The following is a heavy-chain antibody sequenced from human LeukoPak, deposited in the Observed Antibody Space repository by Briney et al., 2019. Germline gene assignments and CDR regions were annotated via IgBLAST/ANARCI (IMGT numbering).Heavy chain of an antibody. J-gene: IGHJ6*02. CDR3: AKVRLDCSSTSCYPPFSNYSMDV. V-gene: IGHV3-23*01. CDR2: ISGGGASGGRT. CDR1: GFTFSSYA. Sequence: GGSLRLSCAASGFTFSSYAMSWVRQAPGKGLEWVSAISGGGASGGRTYYADAVKGRFTISRDNSKNTLYLQMNSLRAEDTAVYYCAKVRLDCSSTSCYPPFSNYSMDVWGQGTTVTVSS. D-gene: IGHD2-2*01.